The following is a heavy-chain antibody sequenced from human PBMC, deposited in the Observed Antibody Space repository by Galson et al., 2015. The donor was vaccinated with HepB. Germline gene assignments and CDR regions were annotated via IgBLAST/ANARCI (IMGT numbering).Heavy chain of an antibody. CDR2: ISYDGTNK. Sequence: SLRLSCAASGFTFNSYGMHWVRQAPDKGLEWVALISYDGTNKYYADSVKGRFTISRDNSQNTLYLQMSSLRAEDTAVYYCAKEHYDIVVYDGMDVWGQGTTVSVSS. CDR3: AKEHYDIVVYDGMDV. CDR1: GFTFNSYG. D-gene: IGHD3-9*01. J-gene: IGHJ6*02. V-gene: IGHV3-30*18.